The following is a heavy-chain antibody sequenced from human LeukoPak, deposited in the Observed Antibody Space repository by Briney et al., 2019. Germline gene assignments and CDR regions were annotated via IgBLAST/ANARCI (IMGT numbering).Heavy chain of an antibody. CDR3: ATPLDYYDSSGYHQGGD. J-gene: IGHJ4*02. CDR1: GFTFSTCW. CDR2: IKQDGSEK. D-gene: IGHD3-22*01. V-gene: IGHV3-7*03. Sequence: GGSLRLSCAASGFTFSTCWMSWVRQAPGKGLEWVANIKQDGSEKHYVDSVKGRFTISRDNAKNSLYLQMNSLRAEDTAVYYCATPLDYYDSSGYHQGGDWGQGALVTVSS.